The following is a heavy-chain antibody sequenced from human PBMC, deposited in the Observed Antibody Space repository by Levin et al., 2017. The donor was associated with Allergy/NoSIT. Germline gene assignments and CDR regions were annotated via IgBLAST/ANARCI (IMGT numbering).Heavy chain of an antibody. D-gene: IGHD4-17*01. J-gene: IGHJ4*02. CDR2: ISSSSSYI. CDR1: GFTFSSYS. V-gene: IGHV3-21*01. Sequence: ASVKVSCAASGFTFSSYSMNWVRQAPGKGLEWVSSISSSSSYIYYADSVKGRFTISRDNAKNSLYLQMNSLRAEDTAVYYCARDCADVITVTNPPDYWGQGTLVTVSS. CDR3: ARDCADVITVTNPPDY.